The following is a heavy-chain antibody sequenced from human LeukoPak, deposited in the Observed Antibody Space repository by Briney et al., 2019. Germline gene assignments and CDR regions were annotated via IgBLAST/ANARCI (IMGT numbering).Heavy chain of an antibody. V-gene: IGHV1-18*01. CDR2: ISAYNGNT. Sequence: GASVKVSCKASGYTFTSYGISWVRQAPGQGLEWMGWISAYNGNTNYAQKLQGRVTMTTDTSTSTAYMELRSLRSDDTAVYYCARVEKYSSSFVVVGYYYYYGMDVWGQGTTVTVSS. D-gene: IGHD6-6*01. CDR1: GYTFTSYG. J-gene: IGHJ6*02. CDR3: ARVEKYSSSFVVVGYYYYYGMDV.